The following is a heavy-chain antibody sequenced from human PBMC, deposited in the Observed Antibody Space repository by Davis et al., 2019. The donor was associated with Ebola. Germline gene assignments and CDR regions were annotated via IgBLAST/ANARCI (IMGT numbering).Heavy chain of an antibody. J-gene: IGHJ4*02. V-gene: IGHV1-24*01. Sequence: ASVKVSCKVSGYTLTDLSMHWVRQAPGEGLEWMGGFDSEDGETIYAQKFQGRVTMTEDTSTDTAYMELSSLRSEDTAVYYCATRVSYYFDSSGYYLNYWGQGTLVTVSS. CDR1: GYTLTDLS. CDR3: ATRVSYYFDSSGYYLNY. CDR2: FDSEDGET. D-gene: IGHD3-22*01.